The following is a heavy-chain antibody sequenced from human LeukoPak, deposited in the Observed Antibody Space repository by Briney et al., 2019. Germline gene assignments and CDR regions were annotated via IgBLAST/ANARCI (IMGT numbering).Heavy chain of an antibody. J-gene: IGHJ4*02. V-gene: IGHV4-4*02. CDR3: AIHCSSTSCYVGSFDY. CDR1: GGSISSSNW. Sequence: PSGTLSLTCAVSGGSISSSNWWSWVRQPPGKGLEWIGEIYHSGSTNYNPSLKSRVTISVDKSKNQFSLKLSSVTAADTAVYYCAIHCSSTSCYVGSFDYWGQGTLVTVSS. D-gene: IGHD2-2*01. CDR2: IYHSGST.